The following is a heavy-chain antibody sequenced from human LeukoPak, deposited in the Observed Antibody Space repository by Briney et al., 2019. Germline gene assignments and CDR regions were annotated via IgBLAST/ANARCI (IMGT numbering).Heavy chain of an antibody. CDR2: IGPHSSAT. D-gene: IGHD2/OR15-2a*01. Sequence: RASMKVSCKSSGFTFTDYYIHWVRQAPGQGLEWMGYIGPHSSATSSPQEFQGRVTMTRDTSMSTAYMELTRLTSDDTAVYYCAREGNGLLSKDFDYWGQGTLVTVSS. J-gene: IGHJ4*02. CDR3: AREGNGLLSKDFDY. CDR1: GFTFTDYY. V-gene: IGHV1-2*02.